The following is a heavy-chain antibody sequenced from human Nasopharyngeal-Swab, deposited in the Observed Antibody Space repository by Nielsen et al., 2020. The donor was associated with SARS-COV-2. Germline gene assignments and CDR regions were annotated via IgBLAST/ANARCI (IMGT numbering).Heavy chain of an antibody. CDR1: GYSFTSYW. V-gene: IGHV5-10-1*01. CDR3: ARFMGRGWNYVAFDI. D-gene: IGHD1-7*01. J-gene: IGHJ3*02. CDR2: IDPSDSYT. Sequence: GESLKISCKGSGYSFTSYWISWVRQMPGKGLEWMGRIDPSDSYTNYSPSFQGHVTISADKSISTAYLQWSSLKASDTAMYYCARFMGRGWNYVAFDIWGQGTMVTVSS.